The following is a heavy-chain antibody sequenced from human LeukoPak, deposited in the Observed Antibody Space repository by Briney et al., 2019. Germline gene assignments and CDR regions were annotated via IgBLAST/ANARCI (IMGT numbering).Heavy chain of an antibody. D-gene: IGHD6-13*01. V-gene: IGHV4-34*01. Sequence: SETLSFTCAGYGGSFSGHYWSWIRQPPGKGLEWIGEIYRSGSTNYNPSLKSRVTISVDTSKNQFSLKLTSVIVADTAVYYCARRRAYTSNWYVDYWGQGTLVTVSP. CDR1: GGSFSGHY. CDR2: IYRSGST. CDR3: ARRRAYTSNWYVDY. J-gene: IGHJ4*02.